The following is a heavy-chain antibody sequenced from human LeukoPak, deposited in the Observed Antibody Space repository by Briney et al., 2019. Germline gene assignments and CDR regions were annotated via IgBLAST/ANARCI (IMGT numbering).Heavy chain of an antibody. V-gene: IGHV4-61*02. D-gene: IGHD3-3*01. Sequence: SSETLSLTCTVSGGSISSSSYYWSWIRQPAGKRLEWIGLIYTSGSTNYNPSLKSRVTMSIDKSKNQFSLKLNSVTAADTAVYYCVRGFSDYWGQGTLVTVSS. CDR2: IYTSGST. J-gene: IGHJ4*02. CDR3: VRGFSDY. CDR1: GGSISSSSYY.